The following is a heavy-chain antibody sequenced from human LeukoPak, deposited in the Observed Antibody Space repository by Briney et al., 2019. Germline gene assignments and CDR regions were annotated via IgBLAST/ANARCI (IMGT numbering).Heavy chain of an antibody. CDR3: AKDRHAPGRYCSSTSCFPFDS. V-gene: IGHV3-23*01. Sequence: GGSLRLSCAASGFTFDNYGMSWVRQAPGKGLEWVSGINWNGGSTYYADSVKGRFTISRDNSKNTLYLQMNSLRAEDTAVYYCAKDRHAPGRYCSSTSCFPFDSWGQGTLVTVSS. CDR1: GFTFDNYG. CDR2: INWNGGST. D-gene: IGHD2-2*01. J-gene: IGHJ5*01.